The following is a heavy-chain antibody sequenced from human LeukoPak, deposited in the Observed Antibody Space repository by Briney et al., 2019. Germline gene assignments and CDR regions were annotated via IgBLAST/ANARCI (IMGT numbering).Heavy chain of an antibody. D-gene: IGHD3-3*01. V-gene: IGHV3-21*01. CDR1: GFTFSSYS. CDR2: ISSSSSYI. J-gene: IGHJ4*02. CDR3: ATFTIFGVDKDFDY. Sequence: TGGSLRLSCAASGFTFSSYSMNWVRQAPGKGLEWVSSISSSSSYIYYADSVKGRFTISRDNAKNSLYLQMNSLRAEDTAVYYCATFTIFGVDKDFDYWGQGTLVTVSS.